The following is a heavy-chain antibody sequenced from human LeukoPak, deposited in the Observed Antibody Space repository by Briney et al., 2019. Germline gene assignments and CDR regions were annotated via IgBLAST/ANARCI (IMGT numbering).Heavy chain of an antibody. CDR2: ISAYNGNT. CDR3: ARDGVFSWYARREFDP. V-gene: IGHV1-18*01. D-gene: IGHD6-13*01. Sequence: ASVKVTCKASGYTFTSYGISWVRQAPGQGLEWMGWISAYNGNTNYAQKLQGRVTMTTDTSTSTAYMELRSLRSDDTAVYYCARDGVFSWYARREFDPWGQGTLVTVSS. CDR1: GYTFTSYG. J-gene: IGHJ5*02.